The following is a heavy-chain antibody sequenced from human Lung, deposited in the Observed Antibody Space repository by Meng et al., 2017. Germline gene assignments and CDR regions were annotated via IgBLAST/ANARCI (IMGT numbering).Heavy chain of an antibody. CDR3: ARDEDISAAGKLFGDY. D-gene: IGHD6-25*01. Sequence: QARVGQLWGEGQKPGAPVRVSCKPSGYNFPDSYIPWVRRAPGQGLEWMGRINPKSGDTHYAQKFQARVTMTGDTSISTAYMELSGLRSDDTAMYYCARDEDISAAGKLFGDYWGQGTLVTVSS. V-gene: IGHV1-2*06. CDR2: INPKSGDT. J-gene: IGHJ4*02. CDR1: GYNFPDSY.